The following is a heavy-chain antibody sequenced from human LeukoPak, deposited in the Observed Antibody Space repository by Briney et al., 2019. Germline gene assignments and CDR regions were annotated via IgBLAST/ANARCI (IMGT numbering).Heavy chain of an antibody. J-gene: IGHJ1*01. V-gene: IGHV3-49*04. CDR2: IRSKAYGGTT. Sequence: PGGSLRLSCTASGFTFGDYAMSWVRQAPGKGLEWVGFIRSKAYGGTTEYAASVKGRFTISRDDSKSIAYLQMNSLKTEDTAVYYCTRGGAVVPAAISEHWGQGTLVTVSS. D-gene: IGHD2-2*01. CDR3: TRGGAVVPAAISEH. CDR1: GFTFGDYA.